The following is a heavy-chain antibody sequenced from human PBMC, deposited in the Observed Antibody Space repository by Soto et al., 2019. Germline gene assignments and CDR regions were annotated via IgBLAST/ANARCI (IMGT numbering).Heavy chain of an antibody. CDR3: ARSSGGNFGIIIEGTNWFAP. CDR2: IIPIFGTA. CDR1: GGTFSRYA. J-gene: IGHJ5*02. Sequence: PVQVSCKASGGTFSRYAISWERQAPGQGLEWMGGIIPIFGTANYAQKFKGRVTLTRDTSASTVYMEVSSLTSEDTAMYYCARSSGGNFGIIIEGTNWFAPWGQGTLVTVAS. D-gene: IGHD1-26*01. V-gene: IGHV1-69*05.